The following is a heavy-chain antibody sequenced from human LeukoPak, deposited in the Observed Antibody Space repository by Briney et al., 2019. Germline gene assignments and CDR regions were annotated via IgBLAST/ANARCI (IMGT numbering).Heavy chain of an antibody. Sequence: GGSLRLSCVASGLTFNNYGMSWVRQTPGRGLEWVSAMSGSGTNTYYRDSVKGRFTISRDTSKNTLYLQMNSLRVEDTAVYYCARDYQVDYYYYYMDVWGKGTTVTVSS. CDR3: ARDYQVDYYYYYMDV. CDR1: GLTFNNYG. D-gene: IGHD2-2*01. J-gene: IGHJ6*03. CDR2: MSGSGTNT. V-gene: IGHV3-23*01.